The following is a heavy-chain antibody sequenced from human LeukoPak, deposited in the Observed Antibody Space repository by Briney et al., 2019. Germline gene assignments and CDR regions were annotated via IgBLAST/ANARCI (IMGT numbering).Heavy chain of an antibody. CDR1: GYTFTGYY. CDR2: INPNSGGT. V-gene: IGHV1-2*02. CDR3: ARDLPAVAGFGY. Sequence: GASVKVSCKASGYTFTGYYMHWVRQAPGQGLEWMGWINPNSGGTNYAQKFQGRVTMTRDTSISTPYMELSRLRSDDTAVYYCARDLPAVAGFGYWGQGTLVTVSS. D-gene: IGHD6-19*01. J-gene: IGHJ4*02.